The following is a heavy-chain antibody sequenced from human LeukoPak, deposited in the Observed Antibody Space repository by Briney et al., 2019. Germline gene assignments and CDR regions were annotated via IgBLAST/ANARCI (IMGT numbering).Heavy chain of an antibody. CDR3: ARMFRSSWYINWFDP. Sequence: SETLSLTCTVSGYSISSGYFWGWIRRPPGKGLEWIGSIYHSGSTSYNPSLKSRLTISVDTSKNQFSLKLNFVTAADTAMCYCARMFRSSWYINWFDPWGQGTLVTVSS. D-gene: IGHD6-13*01. CDR2: IYHSGST. J-gene: IGHJ5*02. V-gene: IGHV4-38-2*02. CDR1: GYSISSGYF.